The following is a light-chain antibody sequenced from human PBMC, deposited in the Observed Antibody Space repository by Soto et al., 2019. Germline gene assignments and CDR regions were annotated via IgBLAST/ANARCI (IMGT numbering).Light chain of an antibody. CDR2: LGS. CDR3: MQAIQAPRT. J-gene: IGKJ1*01. V-gene: IGKV2-28*01. Sequence: DIVLTQSPLSLPVTPGEPASISCRSSQSLLHSNGNIYLDWYLQKPGQSPQLLIYLGSIRASGVPDRFSGSGSGTYFTLKITRGEAEDFGVYYSMQAIQAPRTFGLGTKVEIK. CDR1: QSLLHSNGNIY.